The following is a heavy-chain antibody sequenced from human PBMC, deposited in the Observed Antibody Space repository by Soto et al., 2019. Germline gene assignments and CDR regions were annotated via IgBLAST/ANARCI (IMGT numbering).Heavy chain of an antibody. V-gene: IGHV1-24*01. Sequence: ASVKVSCKVSGYTLTELSMHWVRQAPGKGLEWMGGFDPEDGETIYAQKFQGRVTMTEDTSTDTAYMELSSLRSEDTAVYYCATWVIYCCGGSCYTWFDPWGQGTLVTVSS. CDR2: FDPEDGET. J-gene: IGHJ5*02. CDR3: ATWVIYCCGGSCYTWFDP. D-gene: IGHD2-15*01. CDR1: GYTLTELS.